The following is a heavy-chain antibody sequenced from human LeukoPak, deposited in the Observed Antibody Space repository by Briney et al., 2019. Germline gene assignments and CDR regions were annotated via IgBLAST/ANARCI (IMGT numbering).Heavy chain of an antibody. D-gene: IGHD3-22*01. V-gene: IGHV4-38-2*01. Sequence: SETLSLTCGVSGYSISGGYYWGWIRQSPGKGLEWIATIFHTGSIYHNPSLKSRVILSVDTSKNQFSLILTSVTAANTAVYYCVRMGVSYYYDSSTYYPVAFDVWGQGTMVTVSS. CDR1: GYSISGGYY. CDR3: VRMGVSYYYDSSTYYPVAFDV. CDR2: IFHTGSI. J-gene: IGHJ3*01.